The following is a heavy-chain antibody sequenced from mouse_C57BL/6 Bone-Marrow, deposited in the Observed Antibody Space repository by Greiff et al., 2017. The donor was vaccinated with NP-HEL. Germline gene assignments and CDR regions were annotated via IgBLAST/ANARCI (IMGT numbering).Heavy chain of an antibody. CDR2: IRLKSDNYAT. V-gene: IGHV6-3*01. CDR1: GFTFSNYW. D-gene: IGHD1-1*01. CDR3: TGRIYGSSPAWFAY. Sequence: EVKLVESGGGLVQPGGSMKLSCVASGFTFSNYWMNWVRQSPEKGLEWVAQIRLKSDNYATHYAESVKGRFTISRDDSKSSVYLQMNNLRAEDTGIYYCTGRIYGSSPAWFAYWGQGTLVTVSA. J-gene: IGHJ3*01.